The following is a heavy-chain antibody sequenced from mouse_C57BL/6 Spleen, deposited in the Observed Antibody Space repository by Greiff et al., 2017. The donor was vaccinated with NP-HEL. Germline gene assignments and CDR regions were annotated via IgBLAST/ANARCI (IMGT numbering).Heavy chain of an antibody. D-gene: IGHD1-1*01. J-gene: IGHJ3*01. Sequence: QVQLQQSGPELVKPGASVKISCKASGYAFSSSWMNWVKQRPGKGLEWIGRIYPGDGDTNYNGKFKGKATLTADKSSSTAYMQLSSLTSEDSAVYFCAREGITTVAPWFAYWGQGTLVTVSA. CDR1: GYAFSSSW. CDR2: IYPGDGDT. CDR3: AREGITTVAPWFAY. V-gene: IGHV1-82*01.